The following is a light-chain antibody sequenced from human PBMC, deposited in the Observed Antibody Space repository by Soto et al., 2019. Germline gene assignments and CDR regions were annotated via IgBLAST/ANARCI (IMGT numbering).Light chain of an antibody. V-gene: IGLV1-40*01. CDR2: ANN. CDR3: GTWDSRLSVGV. Sequence: QSVLTQPPSVSGAPGQRVTISCTGSSSNIGAGYDVHWYQLLPGTAPKLLIYANNNRPSGVPDRFSGSKSGTSATLGITGLQTGDEADYYCGTWDSRLSVGVFGGGTKVTVL. J-gene: IGLJ2*01. CDR1: SSNIGAGYD.